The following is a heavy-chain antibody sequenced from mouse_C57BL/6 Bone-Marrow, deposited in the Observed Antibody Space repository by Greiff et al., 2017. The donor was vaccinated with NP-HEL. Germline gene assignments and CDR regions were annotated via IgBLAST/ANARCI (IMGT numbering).Heavy chain of an antibody. Sequence: EVKLQQSGPGLVKPSQSLSLTCSVTGYSITSGYYWNWIRQFPGNKLEWMGYISYAGSNNYNPSLKNRISITRDTSKNQFFLKLNSVTTEDTATYYCARDLCYWGQGTTLTVSS. D-gene: IGHD6-2*01. CDR1: GYSITSGYY. CDR2: ISYAGSN. CDR3: ARDLCY. V-gene: IGHV3-6*01. J-gene: IGHJ2*01.